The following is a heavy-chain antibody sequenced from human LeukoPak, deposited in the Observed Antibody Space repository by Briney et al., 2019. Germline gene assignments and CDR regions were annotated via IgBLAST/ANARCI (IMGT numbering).Heavy chain of an antibody. CDR1: GGSISNYY. V-gene: IGHV4-59*08. CDR3: ARHTHYYDSSGYFDY. Sequence: SETLSLTCTVSGGSISNYYWSWIRQPPGKGLEWIAYIYSTGSANYNPSLKSRVTISVDTSKNQFSLKLSSVTAADTAVYYCARHTHYYDSSGYFDYWGQGTLVTVSS. CDR2: IYSTGSA. D-gene: IGHD3-22*01. J-gene: IGHJ4*02.